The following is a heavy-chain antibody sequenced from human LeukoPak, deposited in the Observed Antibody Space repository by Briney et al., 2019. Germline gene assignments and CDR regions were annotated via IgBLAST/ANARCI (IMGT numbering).Heavy chain of an antibody. CDR2: IKQDGSET. CDR1: GFTFSTYW. Sequence: GGSLRLSCAASGFTFSTYWMSWVRQAPGKGLEWVANIKQDGSETHYVGSVKGRFTISRDNAKNSLYLQMNSLRAEDTAVYYCAKVGGSGDWDYYYYYMDVWGKGTTVTVSS. V-gene: IGHV3-7*03. CDR3: AKVGGSGDWDYYYYYMDV. D-gene: IGHD3/OR15-3a*01. J-gene: IGHJ6*03.